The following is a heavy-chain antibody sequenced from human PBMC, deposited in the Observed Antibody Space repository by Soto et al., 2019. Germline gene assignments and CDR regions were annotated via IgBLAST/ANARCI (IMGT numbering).Heavy chain of an antibody. CDR3: GRLEGLATISYYFDY. V-gene: IGHV4-39*01. D-gene: IGHD3-9*01. CDR2: VYYSGST. J-gene: IGHJ4*02. CDR1: GGSISSGGYY. Sequence: SETLSLTCTVSGGSISSGGYYWGWVRQPPGKGLEWIGSVYYSGSTYYNPSLESRVTISVDKSKNQFSLKLMSLSAADTAVYYCGRLEGLATISYYFDYWGQGALVTVSS.